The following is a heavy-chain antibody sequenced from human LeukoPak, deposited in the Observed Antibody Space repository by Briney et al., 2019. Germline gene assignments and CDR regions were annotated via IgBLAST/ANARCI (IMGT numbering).Heavy chain of an antibody. J-gene: IGHJ4*02. V-gene: IGHV1-18*01. Sequence: ASVKVSCKASGYTFTSYGISWVRQAPGQGLEWMGWISAYNGNINYAQKLQGRVTMTTDTSTSTAYMELRSLRSDDTAVYYCARWRLPKYYFDYWGQGTLVTVSS. CDR1: GYTFTSYG. CDR3: ARWRLPKYYFDY. D-gene: IGHD2-15*01. CDR2: ISAYNGNI.